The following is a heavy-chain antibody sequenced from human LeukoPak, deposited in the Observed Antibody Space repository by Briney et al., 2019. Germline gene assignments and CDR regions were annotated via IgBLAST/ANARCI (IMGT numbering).Heavy chain of an antibody. CDR1: GFTFSDYY. V-gene: IGHV3-11*04. Sequence: PGGSLRLSCAASGFTFSDYYMSWIRQAPGKGLEWVSYISSSGSTIYYADSVKGRFTISRDNAKNSLYLQMNSLRAEDTAVYYCARDLDYYDSSGYYPLWGQGTLVTVSS. CDR3: ARDLDYYDSSGYYPL. J-gene: IGHJ1*01. D-gene: IGHD3-22*01. CDR2: ISSSGSTI.